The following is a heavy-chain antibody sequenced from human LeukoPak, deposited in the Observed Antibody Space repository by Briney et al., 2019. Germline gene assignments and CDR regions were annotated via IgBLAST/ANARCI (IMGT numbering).Heavy chain of an antibody. CDR1: GGSFSGYY. CDR2: INHSGST. J-gene: IGHJ5*02. V-gene: IGHV4-34*01. CDR3: ARRGSSWSQGYNWFDP. D-gene: IGHD6-13*01. Sequence: SETLSLTCVVYGGSFSGYYWSWIRQPPGKGLEWIGEINHSGSTNYNPSLKSRVTISVDTSKNQFSLKLSSVTAADTAVYYCARRGSSWSQGYNWFDPWGQGTLVTVSS.